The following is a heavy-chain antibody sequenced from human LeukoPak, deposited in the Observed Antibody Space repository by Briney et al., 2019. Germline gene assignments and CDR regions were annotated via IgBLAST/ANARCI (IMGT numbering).Heavy chain of an antibody. J-gene: IGHJ4*02. CDR1: GFTFSSHW. D-gene: IGHD6-13*01. CDR2: IKQDGSEI. CDR3: ARWRTSNWSEFDY. V-gene: IGHV3-7*05. Sequence: GRSLRLSCAASGFTFSSHWVAWLRQAPEKGLEWVANIKQDGSEIYYVDSVKGRFTISRDNAKNSLYLQMNSLRAEDTAVYFCARWRTSNWSEFDYWGQGTLVTVSS.